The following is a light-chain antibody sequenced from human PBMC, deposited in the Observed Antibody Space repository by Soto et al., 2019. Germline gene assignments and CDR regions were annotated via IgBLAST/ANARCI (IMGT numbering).Light chain of an antibody. V-gene: IGKV3-15*01. J-gene: IGKJ5*01. CDR1: QSVSSN. CDR3: QQYGSSPIT. Sequence: EIVMTQSPATLSVSPGERATLSCRASQSVSSNFAWYQQKPGQAPRLLIYGASTRATGIPARFSGSGSGTEFTLTISSLEPEDFALYYCQQYGSSPITFGQGTRLEV. CDR2: GAS.